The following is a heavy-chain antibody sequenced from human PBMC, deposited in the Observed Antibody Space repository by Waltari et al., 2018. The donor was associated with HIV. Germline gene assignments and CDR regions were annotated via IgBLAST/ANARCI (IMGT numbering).Heavy chain of an antibody. CDR1: GYTFSNYD. CDR2: ISAYNGNT. V-gene: IGHV1-18*01. CDR3: AGRLDYYDSSGYYPVLDY. Sequence: QVQLVQSGAEMKKPGASVKVSCKTSGYTFSNYDITWVRQAPGQGLEWMGWISAYNGNTNYAQRLQGRVTMTTDTSTSTAYMELRSLRSDDTAVFYCAGRLDYYDSSGYYPVLDYWGQGTLVTVSS. D-gene: IGHD3-22*01. J-gene: IGHJ4*02.